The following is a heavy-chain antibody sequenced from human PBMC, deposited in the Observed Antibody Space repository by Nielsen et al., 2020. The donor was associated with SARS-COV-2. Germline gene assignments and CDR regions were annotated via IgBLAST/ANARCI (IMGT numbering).Heavy chain of an antibody. CDR3: ARGRGGYRIGLGGPKYYFDY. CDR1: GGSFSGYY. V-gene: IGHV4-34*01. CDR2: INHSGST. D-gene: IGHD5-18*01. Sequence: SETLSLTCAVYGGSFSGYYWSWIRQPPGKGLEWIGEINHSGSTNYNPSLKSRVTISVDTSKNQFSLKLSSVTAADTAVYYCARGRGGYRIGLGGPKYYFDYWGQGTLVTVSS. J-gene: IGHJ4*02.